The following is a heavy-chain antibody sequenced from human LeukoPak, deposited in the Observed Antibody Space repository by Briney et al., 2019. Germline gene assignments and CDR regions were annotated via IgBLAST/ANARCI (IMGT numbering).Heavy chain of an antibody. J-gene: IGHJ3*02. V-gene: IGHV3-74*03. Sequence: GGSLRLSCVGSGFTISNYWMHWVRQAPGTGLVWVSRIHPDGSITTYADSVKGRFTISRDNAKNSLYLQMNSLRAEDTALYYCAKAMGIAARGGAFDIWGQGTMVTVSS. D-gene: IGHD6-6*01. CDR3: AKAMGIAARGGAFDI. CDR1: GFTISNYW. CDR2: IHPDGSIT.